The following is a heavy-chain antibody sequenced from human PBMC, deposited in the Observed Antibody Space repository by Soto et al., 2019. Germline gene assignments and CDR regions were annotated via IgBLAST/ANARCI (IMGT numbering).Heavy chain of an antibody. D-gene: IGHD3-22*01. V-gene: IGHV1-69*13. CDR3: ARDGSSGYSQPLNFGY. CDR1: GGTFSSYA. J-gene: IGHJ4*02. CDR2: IIPIFGTA. Sequence: SVKVSCKASGGTFSSYAISWVRQAPGQGLEWMGGIIPIFGTANYAQKFQGRVTITAAESTSTAYMELSSLRSEDTVVYYCARDGSSGYSQPLNFGYRGQGTLITFCS.